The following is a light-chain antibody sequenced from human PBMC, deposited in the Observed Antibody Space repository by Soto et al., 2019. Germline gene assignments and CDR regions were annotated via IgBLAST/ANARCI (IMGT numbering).Light chain of an antibody. CDR3: QQYGTSPLT. J-gene: IGKJ3*01. V-gene: IGKV3-20*01. Sequence: VVVTQSPGTLSLSPGERATLSCRASPGTDANYLAWYQQKPGQPPRLLIYGASSRATGIPDRFSGSGSRTDFTLTISRLEPEDFSMYYCQQYGTSPLTFGPGTKLDIK. CDR1: PGTDANY. CDR2: GAS.